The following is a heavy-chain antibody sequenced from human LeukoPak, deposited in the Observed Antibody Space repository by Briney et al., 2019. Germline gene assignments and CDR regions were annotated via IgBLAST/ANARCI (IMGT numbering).Heavy chain of an antibody. CDR1: GFMFSSSG. CDR2: IRYDGSNK. Sequence: PGGSLRLSCAASGFMFSSSGMHWVRQAPGKGLEWVAFIRYDGSNKYYADSVKGRFTISRDNSKNTLYLQMNSLRAEDTAVYYCAKDFMTTISYYFDYWGQGTLVTVSS. D-gene: IGHD3-16*01. J-gene: IGHJ4*02. CDR3: AKDFMTTISYYFDY. V-gene: IGHV3-30*02.